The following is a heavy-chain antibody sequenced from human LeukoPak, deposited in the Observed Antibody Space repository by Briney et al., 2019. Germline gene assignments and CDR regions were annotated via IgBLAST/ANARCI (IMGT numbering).Heavy chain of an antibody. CDR3: ARVRIAAQNGLDY. CDR1: GYTFTGYY. Sequence: ASVKVSCKASGYTFTGYYMHWVRQAPGQGLEWMGWINPNSGGTNYAQKFQGRVTMTRDTSISTAYMELRSLRSDDTAVYYCARVRIAAQNGLDYWGQGTLVTVSS. D-gene: IGHD6-13*01. CDR2: INPNSGGT. V-gene: IGHV1-2*02. J-gene: IGHJ4*02.